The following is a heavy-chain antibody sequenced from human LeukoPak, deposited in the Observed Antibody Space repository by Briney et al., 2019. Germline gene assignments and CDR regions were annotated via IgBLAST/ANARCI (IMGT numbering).Heavy chain of an antibody. CDR1: GGSISSGGYD. V-gene: IGHV4-31*03. CDR3: ARVGEMATILSYFDY. CDR2: IYYSGST. D-gene: IGHD5-24*01. J-gene: IGHJ4*02. Sequence: PSETLSLTCTVSGGSISSGGYDWSWIRQHPGKGLEWIGYIYYSGSTYYNPALKSRVTISVDTSKNQFSLKLSSVTAADTAVYYCARVGEMATILSYFDYWGQGTLVTVSS.